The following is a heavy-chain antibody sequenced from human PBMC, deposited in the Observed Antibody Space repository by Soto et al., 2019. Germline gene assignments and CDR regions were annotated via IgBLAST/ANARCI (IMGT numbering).Heavy chain of an antibody. CDR2: ISAYNGNT. D-gene: IGHD2-15*01. CDR1: GYTFTSYG. CDR3: ARVLGSFCSGLAASGCGEFDY. V-gene: IGHV1-18*01. J-gene: IGHJ4*02. Sequence: ASVKVSCKASGYTFTSYGINWVRQAPGQGLEWMGWISAYNGNTNYAQKLQGRVTMTTDTSTSTAYMELRSLRSDDTAVYYCARVLGSFCSGLAASGCGEFDYWGQGTLVTVSS.